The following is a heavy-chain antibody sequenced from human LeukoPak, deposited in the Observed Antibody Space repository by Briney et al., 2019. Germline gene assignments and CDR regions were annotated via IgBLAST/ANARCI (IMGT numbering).Heavy chain of an antibody. CDR3: ARDEVRGVPLIYYFDY. CDR1: GFTFSSYS. CDR2: ISRSSSYI. Sequence: GGSLRLSCAASGFTFSSYSMNWVRQAPGKGLEWVSSISRSSSYICYADSVKGRFTISRDNAKNSLYLQMNSLRAEDTAVYYCARDEVRGVPLIYYFDYWGQGTLVSVSS. J-gene: IGHJ4*02. V-gene: IGHV3-21*01. D-gene: IGHD3-10*01.